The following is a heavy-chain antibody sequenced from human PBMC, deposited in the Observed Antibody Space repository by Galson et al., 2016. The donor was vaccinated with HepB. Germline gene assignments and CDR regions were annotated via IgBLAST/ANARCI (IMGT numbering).Heavy chain of an antibody. CDR2: ITGRGTST. J-gene: IGHJ4*02. CDR1: GFSFSSYA. Sequence: SLRLSCAASGFSFSSYAMSWVRQAPGKGLEWVSTITGRGTSTYYADSVEGRFTISRDNSKSTLYLQMNGLRAEDTAVYYCARGRGYGDSPAYFDFWGQGILVTVSS. D-gene: IGHD4-17*01. CDR3: ARGRGYGDSPAYFDF. V-gene: IGHV3-23*01.